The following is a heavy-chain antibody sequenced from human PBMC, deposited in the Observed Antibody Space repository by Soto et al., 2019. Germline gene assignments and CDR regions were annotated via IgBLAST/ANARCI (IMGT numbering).Heavy chain of an antibody. D-gene: IGHD2-21*01. Sequence: GSGPTLVNPTQTLTLTCTFSGFSLSTTGVGVGWIRQPPGKALEWLALIYWDDDKRYNPSLKSRLTITKDTSKNQVVLTMTHMDPVDTATYYCVQSRCGGDCLQSYSSHSYYGLDVWGQGTTVTVSS. J-gene: IGHJ6*02. CDR2: IYWDDDK. CDR1: GFSLSTTGVG. V-gene: IGHV2-5*02. CDR3: VQSRCGGDCLQSYSSHSYYGLDV.